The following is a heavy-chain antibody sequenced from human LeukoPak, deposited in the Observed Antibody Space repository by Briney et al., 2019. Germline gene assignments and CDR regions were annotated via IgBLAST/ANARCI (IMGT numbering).Heavy chain of an antibody. V-gene: IGHV3-48*04. J-gene: IGHJ4*02. CDR1: GFTFSSYS. CDR3: ARIGPPYYFDY. Sequence: PGGSLRLSCAASGFTFSSYSMNWVRQAPGKGLEWVSYISSSGSTIYYAVSVKGRFTISRDNAKNSLYLQMNSLRAEDTAVYYCARIGPPYYFDYWGQGTLVTVSS. CDR2: ISSSGSTI.